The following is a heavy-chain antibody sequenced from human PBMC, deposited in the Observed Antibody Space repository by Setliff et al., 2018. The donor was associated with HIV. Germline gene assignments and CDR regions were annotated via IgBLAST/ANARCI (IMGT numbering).Heavy chain of an antibody. CDR1: GYTFSTNA. D-gene: IGHD2-15*01. Sequence: ASVKVSCKASGYTFSTNAIHWVRQAPGQRLEWMGYINAGDDNTRYPQKFQGRVTLTRDTSANTAYMELSSLRSEATAVYYCARGSCGGCYLSDYWGQGTLVTVSS. CDR3: ARGSCGGCYLSDY. V-gene: IGHV1-3*01. CDR2: INAGDDNT. J-gene: IGHJ4*02.